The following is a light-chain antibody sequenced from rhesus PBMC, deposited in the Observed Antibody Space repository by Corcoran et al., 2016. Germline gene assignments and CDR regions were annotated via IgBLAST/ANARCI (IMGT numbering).Light chain of an antibody. J-gene: IGKJ4*01. Sequence: DIQMTQSPSSLSASVGDTVTITCRASQGISSYLNWFQQKPGKAPKLLFYDASSLESGVPSRFSGSGSGTDVTLTISSLQPEDFAADYCLQHNSYPLTFGGGTKVEIK. V-gene: IGKV1-28*03. CDR1: QGISSY. CDR2: DAS. CDR3: LQHNSYPLT.